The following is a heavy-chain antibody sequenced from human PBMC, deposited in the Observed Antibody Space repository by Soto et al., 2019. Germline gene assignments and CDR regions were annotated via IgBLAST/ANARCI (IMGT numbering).Heavy chain of an antibody. J-gene: IGHJ6*02. CDR1: GFTFSSYW. Sequence: PGGSLRLSCAASGFTFSSYWMHWVRQAPGKGLVWVSRINSDGSSTSYADSVKGRFTISRDNAKNTLYLQMNSLRAEDTAVYYCASGPRGCDFWSGYYYYYGMDVWGQGTTVTVSS. CDR2: INSDGSST. D-gene: IGHD3-3*01. CDR3: ASGPRGCDFWSGYYYYYGMDV. V-gene: IGHV3-74*01.